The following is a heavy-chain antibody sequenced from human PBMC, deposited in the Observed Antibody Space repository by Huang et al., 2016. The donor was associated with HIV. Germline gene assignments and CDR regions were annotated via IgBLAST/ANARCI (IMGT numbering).Heavy chain of an antibody. D-gene: IGHD3-3*02. CDR2: ISGSGGSK. Sequence: EVQLLESGGGLVQPGGSLRLSCAASGFTFSSYAMSWVRPAAEEGVEWVSGISGSGGSKYSADSVKGRFTISRDKSKNTLYLQMNSLRAEDTAVYYCAKPPSISSKYFQHWGQGTLVTVSS. CDR3: AKPPSISSKYFQH. V-gene: IGHV3-23*01. J-gene: IGHJ1*01. CDR1: GFTFSSYA.